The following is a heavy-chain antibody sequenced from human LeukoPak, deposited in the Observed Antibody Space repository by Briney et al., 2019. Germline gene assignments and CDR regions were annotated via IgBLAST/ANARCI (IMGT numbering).Heavy chain of an antibody. V-gene: IGHV4-59*08. CDR3: ARATIGRLASPYYFDY. CDR1: GGSISSYY. CDR2: IYYSGSS. Sequence: PSETLSLTCTVSGGSISSYYWSWIRQPPGKGLEWIGYIYYSGSSNYNPSLKSRVTISVDTSKNQFSLKLRSVTAADTAVYYCARATIGRLASPYYFDYWGQGTLVTVSS. J-gene: IGHJ4*02. D-gene: IGHD1-26*01.